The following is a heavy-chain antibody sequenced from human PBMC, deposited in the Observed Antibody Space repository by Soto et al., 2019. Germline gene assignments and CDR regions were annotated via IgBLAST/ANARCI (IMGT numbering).Heavy chain of an antibody. CDR3: AKGGGFDVTGYYSGMDV. V-gene: IGHV3-23*01. Sequence: PGGSLRLSCAASGFTFSSYAMSWVRQAPGKSLEWVSAISGSGANTYYADSVKGRFTISRDNSKNTLYLQMNSLRAEDTALYYCAKGGGFDVTGYYSGMDVWGQGTTVTVYS. CDR1: GFTFSSYA. J-gene: IGHJ6*02. D-gene: IGHD5-12*01. CDR2: ISGSGANT.